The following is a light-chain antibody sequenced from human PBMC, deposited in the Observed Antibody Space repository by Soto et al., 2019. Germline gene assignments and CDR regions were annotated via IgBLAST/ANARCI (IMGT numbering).Light chain of an antibody. V-gene: IGKV1-27*01. CDR3: QKYNSAPWK. Sequence: DIQMTQSPSSLSASVGDRVTITCRASQGISTFLAWYQQKPGKVPKLLIYEASTLQSGVPSRFSGSGSGTDFTLTISSPQPEDVATYYCQKYNSAPWKFGQGTKVEIK. J-gene: IGKJ1*01. CDR2: EAS. CDR1: QGISTF.